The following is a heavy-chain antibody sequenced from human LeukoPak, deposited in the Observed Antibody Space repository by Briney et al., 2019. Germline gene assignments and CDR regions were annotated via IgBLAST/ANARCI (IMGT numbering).Heavy chain of an antibody. V-gene: IGHV3-48*03. D-gene: IGHD5-18*01. CDR3: ASSTGYRYGYFDY. J-gene: IGHJ4*02. Sequence: PGGSLRLSCAASGFTFSSYNMNWVRQAPGRGLEWVSYISRGGGTIYYADSVKGRFTLSRDNVQNSLYLQMNSLRAEDTAVYYCASSTGYRYGYFDYWGQGTLVTVSS. CDR1: GFTFSSYN. CDR2: ISRGGGTI.